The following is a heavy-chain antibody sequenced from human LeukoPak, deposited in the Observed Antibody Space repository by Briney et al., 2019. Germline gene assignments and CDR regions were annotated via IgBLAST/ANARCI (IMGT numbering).Heavy chain of an antibody. CDR3: ARERRYCSGDDCYSGYDY. Sequence: GGSLRLSCAVSGFTVSSNYMNWVRQAPGKGLEWVSVIYSGGMTYYADSVKGRFTISRDTSNNTLYLQMVSLRDEDTAVYYCARERRYCSGDDCYSGYDYWGRGTLVTVSS. CDR1: GFTVSSNY. V-gene: IGHV3-53*01. CDR2: IYSGGMT. J-gene: IGHJ4*02. D-gene: IGHD2-15*01.